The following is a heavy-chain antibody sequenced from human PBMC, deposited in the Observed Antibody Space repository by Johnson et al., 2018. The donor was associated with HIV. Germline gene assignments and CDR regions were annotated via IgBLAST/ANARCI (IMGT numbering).Heavy chain of an antibody. CDR3: ARDLRGANWHDVFDI. Sequence: VQLVESGGGLVQPGGSLRLSCAASGFTFSSYAMHWVRQAPGKGLEWVSYISSSGNHIYYADSVQGRFSISRDNAKNSLYLQMTSLRAEDTAVYYCARDLRGANWHDVFDIWGQGTMVTVSS. V-gene: IGHV3-48*04. CDR2: ISSSGNHI. CDR1: GFTFSSYA. J-gene: IGHJ3*02. D-gene: IGHD1-26*01.